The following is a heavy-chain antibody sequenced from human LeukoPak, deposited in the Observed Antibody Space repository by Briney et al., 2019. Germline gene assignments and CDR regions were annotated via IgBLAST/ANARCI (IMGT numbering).Heavy chain of an antibody. CDR1: GGSISSGDYY. V-gene: IGHV4-30-4*01. J-gene: IGHJ4*02. CDR2: IYYSGST. Sequence: PSETLSLTCAVSGGSISSGDYYWSWIRQPPGKGLEWIGYIYYSGSTYYNPSLKSRVAISVDTSKNQFSLKLSSVTAADTAVYYCARGRRLTAFDNWGQGTLVTVSS. CDR3: ARGRRLTAFDN. D-gene: IGHD6-19*01.